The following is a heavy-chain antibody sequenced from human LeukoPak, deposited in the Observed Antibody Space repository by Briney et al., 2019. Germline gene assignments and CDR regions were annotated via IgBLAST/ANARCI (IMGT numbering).Heavy chain of an antibody. CDR1: GGSINTYY. Sequence: SSETLSLTCTVSGGSINTYYWSWIRQSPGKALEWIGYIYYSGSTSYNPSLKSRVTISVDTSKNQFSLKLSSVTAADTAVYYCARERGGDYSDAFDIWGQGTMVTVSS. J-gene: IGHJ3*02. V-gene: IGHV4-59*01. D-gene: IGHD4-11*01. CDR2: IYYSGST. CDR3: ARERGGDYSDAFDI.